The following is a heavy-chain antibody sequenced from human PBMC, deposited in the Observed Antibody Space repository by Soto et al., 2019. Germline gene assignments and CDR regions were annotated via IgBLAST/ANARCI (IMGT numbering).Heavy chain of an antibody. Sequence: QVQLQESGPGLGKPSQTLSLTCTVSGGSISCGGYYWSWIRQHPGKGLEWIGYIYYRGSTYHNPSLKSRVTISVDTSKNQFSLKLSSVTAADTAVYYCARDRLRYFKGIDGWGKGTTVNVSS. D-gene: IGHD3-9*01. CDR2: IYYRGST. CDR3: ARDRLRYFKGIDG. J-gene: IGHJ6*03. V-gene: IGHV4-31*03. CDR1: GGSISCGGYY.